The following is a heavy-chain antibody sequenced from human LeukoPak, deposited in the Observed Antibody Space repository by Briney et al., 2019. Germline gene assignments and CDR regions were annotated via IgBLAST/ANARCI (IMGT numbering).Heavy chain of an antibody. V-gene: IGHV4-39*01. CDR3: ARTRPYSSGWYWDY. CDR2: IYYSGST. J-gene: IGHJ4*02. Sequence: SETLSLTCTVSGGSISSSSYYWGWIRQPPGKGLEWIGSIYYSGSTYYNPSLKSRVTISVDTSKNQFSLKLSSVTAADTAVYYCARTRPYSSGWYWDYWGQGTLVTVSS. CDR1: GGSISSSSYY. D-gene: IGHD6-19*01.